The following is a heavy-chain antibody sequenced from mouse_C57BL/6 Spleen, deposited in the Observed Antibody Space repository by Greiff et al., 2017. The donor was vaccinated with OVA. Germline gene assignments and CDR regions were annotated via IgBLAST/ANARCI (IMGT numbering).Heavy chain of an antibody. CDR3: AREGLYDYDGGFDY. D-gene: IGHD2-4*01. Sequence: EVQRVESGPELVKPGASVKIPCKASGYTFTDYNMDWVKQSHGKSLEWIGDINPNNGGTIYNQKFKGKATLTVDKSSSTAYMELRSLTSEDTAVYYCAREGLYDYDGGFDYWGQGTTLTVSS. V-gene: IGHV1-18*01. CDR1: GYTFTDYN. J-gene: IGHJ2*01. CDR2: INPNNGGT.